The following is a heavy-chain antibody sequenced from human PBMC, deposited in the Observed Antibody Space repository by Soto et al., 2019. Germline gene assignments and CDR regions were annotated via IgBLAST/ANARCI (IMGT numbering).Heavy chain of an antibody. J-gene: IGHJ4*02. CDR2: TSGSGGST. V-gene: IGHV3-23*01. CDR1: GFTFINYA. D-gene: IGHD1-26*01. CDR3: ARQKDGRFDY. Sequence: EVQLLEPGGGLVQPGGSLRLSCAASGFTFINYALTWVRRAPGKGLEWVSATSGSGGSTYYADSVKGRFTISRDNSNNTLYLQMHSLRAEDTAVYYCARQKDGRFDYWGQGALVTVSS.